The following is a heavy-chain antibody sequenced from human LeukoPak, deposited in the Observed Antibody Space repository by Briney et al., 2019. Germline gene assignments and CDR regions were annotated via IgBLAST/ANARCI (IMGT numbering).Heavy chain of an antibody. J-gene: IGHJ5*01. D-gene: IGHD2-15*01. CDR1: GYTFINYY. V-gene: IGHV1-2*06. Sequence: GASVKVSCKASGYTFINYYMYWLRQAPGEGLEWRGRINAKSGDTKYAKNYQGRVTMTTDTSMNTAYMELSRLRSDDTAVYFCARGYCSGGSCYLVENWFDFWGQGTLVTVSS. CDR2: INAKSGDT. CDR3: ARGYCSGGSCYLVENWFDF.